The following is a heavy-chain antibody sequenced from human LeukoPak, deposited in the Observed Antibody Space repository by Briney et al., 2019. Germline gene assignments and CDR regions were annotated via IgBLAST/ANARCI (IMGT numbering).Heavy chain of an antibody. D-gene: IGHD2-2*01. CDR2: IHYSGST. V-gene: IGHV4-39*01. J-gene: IGHJ5*02. Sequence: PSETLSLTCTVSGASISSGSYYWVWIRQPPGKGLEWIGSIHYSGSTDYNPSLKSRVTTSLDTSKNQVSVYLRFVTAADTAVYYCARAVYCSSTSCYFDPWGQGTLVTVSS. CDR3: ARAVYCSSTSCYFDP. CDR1: GASISSGSYY.